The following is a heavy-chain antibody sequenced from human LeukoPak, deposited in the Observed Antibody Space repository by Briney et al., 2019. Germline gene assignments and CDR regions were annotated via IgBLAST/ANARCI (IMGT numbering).Heavy chain of an antibody. CDR1: GFTFSTYA. CDR3: AKPVTDYDILTGYDC. Sequence: GGSLRLSCSASGFTFSTYAMTWVRQAPGKGLEWVSALSASGAATKYADSVQGRFTISRDNSKNTVSLQMSGLRAEDTATYYCAKPVTDYDILTGYDCWGQGTLVTVSS. V-gene: IGHV3-23*01. J-gene: IGHJ4*02. CDR2: LSASGAAT. D-gene: IGHD3-9*01.